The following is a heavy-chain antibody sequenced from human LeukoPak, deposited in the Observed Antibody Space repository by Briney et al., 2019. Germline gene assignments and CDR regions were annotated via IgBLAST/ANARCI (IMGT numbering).Heavy chain of an antibody. V-gene: IGHV3-21*01. CDR1: GFTFSSYS. CDR3: ARALYSSGWGPGY. J-gene: IGHJ4*02. D-gene: IGHD6-19*01. CDR2: ISSSSSYI. Sequence: GGSLRLSCAASGFTFSSYSMNWVRQAPGKGLEWVSSISSSSSYIYYADSVKGRFTISRDNAKNSLYLQMNSLRAEDTAVYYCARALYSSGWGPGYWRQGTLVTVSS.